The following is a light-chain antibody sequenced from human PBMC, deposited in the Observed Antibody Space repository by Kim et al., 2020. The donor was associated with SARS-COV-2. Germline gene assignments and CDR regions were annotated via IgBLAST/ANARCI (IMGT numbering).Light chain of an antibody. J-gene: IGLJ3*02. CDR2: KNN. Sequence: QRVPTSCSGSRSNLGTNSVHWYQQFPGTAPEVLIYKNNQRPSGVPDRFSGSKSGTSASLAISGLQSEDEGDYYCAGWDDNLNAEVFGGGTQLTVL. V-gene: IGLV1-44*01. CDR1: RSNLGTNS. CDR3: AGWDDNLNAEV.